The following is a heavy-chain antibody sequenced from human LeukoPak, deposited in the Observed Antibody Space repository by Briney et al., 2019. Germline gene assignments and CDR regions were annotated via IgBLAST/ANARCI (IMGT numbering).Heavy chain of an antibody. CDR2: IYSGGST. CDR1: GFTFSSYA. J-gene: IGHJ3*02. Sequence: GGSLRLSCAASGFTFSSYAMSWVRQAPGKGLEWVSVIYSGGSTYYADSVKGRFTISRDNSKNTLYLQMNSLRAEDTAVYYCAGPSSSWVRDAFDIWGQGTMVTVSS. CDR3: AGPSSSWVRDAFDI. D-gene: IGHD6-13*01. V-gene: IGHV3-66*04.